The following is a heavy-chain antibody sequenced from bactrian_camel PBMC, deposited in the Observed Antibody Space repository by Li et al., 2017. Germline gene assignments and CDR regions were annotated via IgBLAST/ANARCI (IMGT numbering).Heavy chain of an antibody. CDR3: AVQTKATVDTVIAIPDFRF. J-gene: IGHJ6*01. D-gene: IGHD6*01. V-gene: IGHV3S53*01. CDR1: GFTSKRCA. Sequence: QVQLVESGGGSVQAGGSLRLSCTAPGFTSKRCAMDWHRQATGKQREGIAAIDNNAKTKYTDSVKGRFTTSRDDTNNTLYLQMNSLEIEDTAVYYCAVQTKATVDTVIAIPDFRFRGQGTQVTVS. CDR2: IDNNAKT.